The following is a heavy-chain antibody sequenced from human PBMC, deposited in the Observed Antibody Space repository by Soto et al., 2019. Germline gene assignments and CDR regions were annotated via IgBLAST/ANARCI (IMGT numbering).Heavy chain of an antibody. D-gene: IGHD1-26*01. CDR3: ARDGRYKTPYDGFDT. J-gene: IGHJ3*02. Sequence: QAQVVESGGGLVKPGGSLRLSCATSGINFSDHFMAWIRLSPEKGLEWIAYISGSGTTIYYADSVRGRFTISRDNANDSLYLQMNSLRAEDTAVYYCARDGRYKTPYDGFDTWGQGTMVTVSS. V-gene: IGHV3-11*01. CDR1: GINFSDHF. CDR2: ISGSGTTI.